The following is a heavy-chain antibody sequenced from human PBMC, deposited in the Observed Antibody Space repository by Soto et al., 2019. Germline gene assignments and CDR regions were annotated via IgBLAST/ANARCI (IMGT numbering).Heavy chain of an antibody. CDR1: RLTFSFYD. J-gene: IGHJ6*02. CDR3: ARGATYYDFWSGYYTSYTYYGMDV. Sequence: QVQLVESGGGVVQPGTSLRLSCAASRLTFSFYDMHWVRQAPGKGLEWLTMIWSDGSRAFYAESVKGRFTISRDNAKNTLHLQMNSLRAEDTAVYYCARGATYYDFWSGYYTSYTYYGMDVWGQGTTVTVSS. V-gene: IGHV3-33*01. CDR2: IWSDGSRA. D-gene: IGHD3-3*01.